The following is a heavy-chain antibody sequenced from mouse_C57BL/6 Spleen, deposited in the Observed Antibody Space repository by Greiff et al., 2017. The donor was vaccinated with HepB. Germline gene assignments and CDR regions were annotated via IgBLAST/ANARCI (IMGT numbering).Heavy chain of an antibody. Sequence: EVQRVESGGDLVKPGGSLKLSCAASGFTFSSYGMSWVRQTPDKRLEWVATISSGGSYTYYPDSVKGRFTISRDNAKNTLYLQMSSLKSEDTAMYYCARHEGTYDDYWGQGTTLTVSS. J-gene: IGHJ2*01. V-gene: IGHV5-6*01. D-gene: IGHD5-1*01. CDR3: ARHEGTYDDY. CDR1: GFTFSSYG. CDR2: ISSGGSYT.